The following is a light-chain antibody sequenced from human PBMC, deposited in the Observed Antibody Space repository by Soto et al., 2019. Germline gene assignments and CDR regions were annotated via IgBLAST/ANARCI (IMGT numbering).Light chain of an antibody. J-gene: IGLJ2*01. Sequence: QSALTQPPSASGSPGQSVTISCTGTSSDVGIYNSVSWYQQHPGKAPKLLIYEVSKRPSGVPDRFSASKSDNTASLTVSGLQAEDEGNYYCSSYAGSKNLVFGGGTKVTVL. CDR1: SSDVGIYNS. V-gene: IGLV2-8*01. CDR3: SSYAGSKNLV. CDR2: EVS.